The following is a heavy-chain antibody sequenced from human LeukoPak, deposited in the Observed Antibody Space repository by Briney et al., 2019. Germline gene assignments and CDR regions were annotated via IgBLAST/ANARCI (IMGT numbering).Heavy chain of an antibody. CDR3: ARGAASRSGGY. Sequence: GASVKVSCKTSGYTFTDYYMHWVRQAPGQGLEWMGWINPNGGDTNYAQKFQGRVTMTRDTSISTAYMELSSLRSEDTAVYYCARGAASRSGGYWGQGTLVTVSS. CDR1: GYTFTDYY. D-gene: IGHD2-15*01. CDR2: INPNGGDT. J-gene: IGHJ4*02. V-gene: IGHV1-2*02.